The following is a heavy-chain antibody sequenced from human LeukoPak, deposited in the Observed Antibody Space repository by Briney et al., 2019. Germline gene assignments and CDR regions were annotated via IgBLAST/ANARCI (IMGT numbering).Heavy chain of an antibody. J-gene: IGHJ5*02. V-gene: IGHV4-39*01. CDR3: ARLQIVGATHNWFDP. D-gene: IGHD1-26*01. Sequence: SQTLSLTCTVSGGSISSSSYYWGWIRQPPGKGLEWIGSIYYSGSTYYNPSLKSRVTISVDTSKNQFSLKLSSVTAADTAVYYCARLQIVGATHNWFDPWGHGTLVTVSS. CDR1: GGSISSSSYY. CDR2: IYYSGST.